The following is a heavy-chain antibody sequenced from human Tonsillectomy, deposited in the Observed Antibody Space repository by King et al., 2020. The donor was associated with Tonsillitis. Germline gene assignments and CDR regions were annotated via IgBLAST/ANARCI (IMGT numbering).Heavy chain of an antibody. CDR3: AAGGATFDY. CDR1: GDSISSGGYY. D-gene: IGHD2-8*02. Sequence: QLQESGPGMVKPSQTLSLTCNVSGDSISSGGYYWSWIRQHPRKGLEWIGYVYHSGSTYYNPPLKSRVSISVDTSKNQFSLKLTSVTAADTAVYYCAAGGATFDYWGQGTLVTVSS. V-gene: IGHV4-31*03. J-gene: IGHJ4*02. CDR2: VYHSGST.